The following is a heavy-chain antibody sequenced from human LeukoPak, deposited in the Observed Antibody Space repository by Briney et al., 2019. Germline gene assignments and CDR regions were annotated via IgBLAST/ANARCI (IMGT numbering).Heavy chain of an antibody. CDR3: ARDGGSGLRNNWFDP. CDR2: INPNSGGT. J-gene: IGHJ5*02. Sequence: ASVTVSCKASGYTFTGYYMHWVRQAPGQGLEWMGWINPNSGGTNYAQKFQGRVTMTRDTSISTAYMELSRLRSDDTAVYYCARDGGSGLRNNWFDPWGQGTLVTVSS. CDR1: GYTFTGYY. V-gene: IGHV1-2*02. D-gene: IGHD3-10*01.